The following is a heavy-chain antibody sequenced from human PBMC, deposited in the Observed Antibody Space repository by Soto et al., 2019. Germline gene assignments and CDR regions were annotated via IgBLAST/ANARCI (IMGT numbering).Heavy chain of an antibody. Sequence: SETLSLTCTVSGGSISSSSYYWGWIRQPPGKGLEWIGSIYYSGSTYYNPSLKSRVTISVDTSKNQFSLKLSSVTAADTAVYYCARHSGYDFWSGYPGSYYYGMDVWGQGTTVTV. CDR2: IYYSGST. CDR1: GGSISSSSYY. V-gene: IGHV4-39*01. J-gene: IGHJ6*02. D-gene: IGHD3-3*01. CDR3: ARHSGYDFWSGYPGSYYYGMDV.